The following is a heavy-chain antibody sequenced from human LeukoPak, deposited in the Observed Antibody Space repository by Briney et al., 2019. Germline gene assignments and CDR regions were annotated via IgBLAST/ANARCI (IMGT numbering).Heavy chain of an antibody. D-gene: IGHD3-22*01. J-gene: IGHJ5*02. CDR2: IIPILGIA. CDR1: GYTFTSYA. Sequence: GASVKVSCTASGYTFTSYAISWVRQAPGQGLEWMGRIIPILGIANYAQKFQGRVTITADKSTSTAYMELSSLRSEDTAVYYCARGAVYYDSSGYGYNWFDPWGQGTLVTVSS. V-gene: IGHV1-69*04. CDR3: ARGAVYYDSSGYGYNWFDP.